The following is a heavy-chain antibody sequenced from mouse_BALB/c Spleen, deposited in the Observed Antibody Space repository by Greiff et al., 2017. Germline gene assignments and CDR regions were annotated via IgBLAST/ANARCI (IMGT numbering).Heavy chain of an antibody. J-gene: IGHJ2*01. CDR3: ARSNTTVVAH. D-gene: IGHD1-1*01. CDR2: IDPANGNT. V-gene: IGHV14-3*02. CDR1: GFNIKDSY. Sequence: EVKLMESGAELVKPGASVKLSCKASGFNIKDSYMHWVKQRPEQGLEWIGRIDPANGNTKYDPKFQGKATITADTSSNTAYLQLSSLTSEDAAVYYCARSNTTVVAHWGQGTTLTVSS.